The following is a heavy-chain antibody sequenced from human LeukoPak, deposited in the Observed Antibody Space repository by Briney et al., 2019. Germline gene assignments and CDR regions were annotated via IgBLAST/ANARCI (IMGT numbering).Heavy chain of an antibody. CDR1: GGSFSGYY. J-gene: IGHJ3*02. CDR3: AREAVSEYYYDSSGYSAFDI. V-gene: IGHV4-34*01. CDR2: INHSGST. D-gene: IGHD3-22*01. Sequence: PSETLSLTCAVYGGSFSGYYWSWIRQPPGKGLEWIGEINHSGSTNYNPSLKSRVTISVDTSKNQFSLKLSSVTAADTAVYYCAREAVSEYYYDSSGYSAFDIWGQGTMVTVSS.